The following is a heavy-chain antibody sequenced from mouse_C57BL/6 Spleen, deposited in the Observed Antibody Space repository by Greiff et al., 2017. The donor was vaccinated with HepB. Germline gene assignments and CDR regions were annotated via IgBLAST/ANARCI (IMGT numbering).Heavy chain of an antibody. J-gene: IGHJ4*01. CDR1: GYTFTDYE. V-gene: IGHV1-15*01. CDR3: TRLTTVVATWSYYAMDY. Sequence: QVQLQHSGAELVRPGASVTLSCKASGYTFTDYEMHWVKQTPVHGLEWIGAIDPETGGTAYNQKFKGKAILTADKSSSTAYMELRSLTSEDSAVYYCTRLTTVVATWSYYAMDYWGQGTSVTVSS. CDR2: IDPETGGT. D-gene: IGHD1-1*01.